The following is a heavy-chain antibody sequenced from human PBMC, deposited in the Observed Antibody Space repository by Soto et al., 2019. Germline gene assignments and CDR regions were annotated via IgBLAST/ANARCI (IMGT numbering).Heavy chain of an antibody. V-gene: IGHV1-69*02. CDR1: GGTFSSYT. CDR2: IIPILGIA. Sequence: QVQLVQSGAEVKKPGSSVKVSCKASGGTFSSYTISWVRQAPGQGLEWMGRIIPILGIANYAQKFQGRVTMPPDKPTSTADMELSSLRSEDTAVYCCASPRGDGYNTPDYWGQGTLVTVSS. J-gene: IGHJ4*02. CDR3: ASPRGDGYNTPDY. D-gene: IGHD5-12*01.